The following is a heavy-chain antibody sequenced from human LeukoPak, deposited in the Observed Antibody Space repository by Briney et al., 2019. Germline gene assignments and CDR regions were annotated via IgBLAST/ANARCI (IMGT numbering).Heavy chain of an antibody. V-gene: IGHV4-61*02. D-gene: IGHD5-12*01. Sequence: ASQTLSLTCTVSGGSINSGSHYWSWIRQPAGKGLEWIGRIYNSGSANYNPSLKSRVTISVDTSKNQFSLKLNSVTAADTVVYYCGRAYSPLDYFDYWGQGTLVTVSS. CDR1: GGSINSGSHY. CDR2: IYNSGSA. J-gene: IGHJ4*02. CDR3: GRAYSPLDYFDY.